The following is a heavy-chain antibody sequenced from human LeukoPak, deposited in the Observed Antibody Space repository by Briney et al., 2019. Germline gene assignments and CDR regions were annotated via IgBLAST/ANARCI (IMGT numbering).Heavy chain of an antibody. CDR1: GFPFSSYT. J-gene: IGHJ4*02. Sequence: GGSLRLSCEASGFPFSSYTMSWVCQVAGKGLEWVSVISGSGGGTYYADSVKGRFTVSRDNSKNTLYLQMNSLRAEDTAVYYCAKDRGYSGIFDYWGQGTLVTVSS. CDR3: AKDRGYSGIFDY. V-gene: IGHV3-23*01. CDR2: ISGSGGGT. D-gene: IGHD1-26*01.